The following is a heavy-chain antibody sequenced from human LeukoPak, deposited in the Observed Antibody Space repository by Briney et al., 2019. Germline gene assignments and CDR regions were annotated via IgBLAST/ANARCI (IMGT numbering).Heavy chain of an antibody. V-gene: IGHV1-3*01. CDR3: ASGPSIAADDAFDI. CDR1: GYTFTSYA. Sequence: GASVKVSCKASGYTFTSYAMHWVRQAPGQRLEWMGWINAGNGNTKYSQKFQGRVTNTRDTSASTAYMELSSLRSEDTAVYYCASGPSIAADDAFDIWGQGTMVTVSS. D-gene: IGHD6-13*01. J-gene: IGHJ3*02. CDR2: INAGNGNT.